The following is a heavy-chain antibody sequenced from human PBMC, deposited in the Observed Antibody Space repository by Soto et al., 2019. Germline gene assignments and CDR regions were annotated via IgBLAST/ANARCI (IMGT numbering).Heavy chain of an antibody. CDR1: GFTFSNAW. CDR3: TTDSSSAGGGFFGGGALYGMDV. J-gene: IGHJ6*02. Sequence: GGSLRLSCAASGFTFSNAWMNWVRQAPGKGLEWVGRIKSKTDGGTTDYAAPVKGRFTISRDDSKNTLYLQMNSLKTEDTAVYYCTTDSSSAGGGFFGGGALYGMDVWGQGTTVTVSS. V-gene: IGHV3-15*07. CDR2: IKSKTDGGTT. D-gene: IGHD3-3*01.